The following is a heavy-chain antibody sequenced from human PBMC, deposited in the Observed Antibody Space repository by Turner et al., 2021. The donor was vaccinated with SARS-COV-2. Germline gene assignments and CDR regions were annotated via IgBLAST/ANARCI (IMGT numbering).Heavy chain of an antibody. CDR1: GFPFSDHW. V-gene: IGHV3-74*01. D-gene: IGHD6-13*01. Sequence: VQLVESGGDFVHPGGSLRLSCVGSGFPFSDHWMHWVRQGPGKGLVWVLRISDDGSSASYGGSVRGRFTVSRDNAKNTLYLQMNSLRPDDTGVYYCTRRGIAAAGNDYWGQGTLVTVSS. CDR3: TRRGIAAAGNDY. CDR2: ISDDGSSA. J-gene: IGHJ4*02.